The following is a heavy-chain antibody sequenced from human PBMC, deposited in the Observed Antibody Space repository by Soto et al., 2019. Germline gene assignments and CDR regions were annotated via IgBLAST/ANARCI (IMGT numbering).Heavy chain of an antibody. V-gene: IGHV4-34*01. Sequence: PSETLSLTCAVYGGSFSGYYWSWIRHPPGKGLEWIGEINHSGSTNYNPSLKSRVTISVDTSKNQFSLKLSSVTAADTAVYYCARGKGFGSPNYYYYYMDVWGKGTTVTVSS. D-gene: IGHD3-3*01. CDR3: ARGKGFGSPNYYYYYMDV. CDR1: GGSFSGYY. CDR2: INHSGST. J-gene: IGHJ6*03.